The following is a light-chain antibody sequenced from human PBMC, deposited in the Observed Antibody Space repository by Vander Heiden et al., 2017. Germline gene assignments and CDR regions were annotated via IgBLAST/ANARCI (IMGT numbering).Light chain of an antibody. Sequence: IQLTQSPGTLSLSPGESATISCRASQSVNYNCLAWYQQKPGHAPRVLIYGASSSATGIPVRFSGSGSETDFTLTISRLEPEEFDVYSCHQYGSSPFTFGQGTKLEIK. CDR3: HQYGSSPFT. CDR2: GAS. V-gene: IGKV3-20*01. CDR1: QSVNYNC. J-gene: IGKJ2*01.